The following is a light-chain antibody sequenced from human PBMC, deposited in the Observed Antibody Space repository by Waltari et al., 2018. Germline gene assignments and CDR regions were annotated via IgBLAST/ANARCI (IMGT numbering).Light chain of an antibody. CDR3: QHYNSYSSWT. J-gene: IGKJ1*01. CDR1: QGVGRW. V-gene: IGKV1-5*03. CDR2: KAS. Sequence: DIQMTQSPSTLSASVGDRVTITCRASQGVGRWLAWFQQKAGKAPRCLISKASNLESGVPARFSGSGSGTEFTLTISSLQPDDFATYYCQHYNSYSSWTFGQGTKVEIK.